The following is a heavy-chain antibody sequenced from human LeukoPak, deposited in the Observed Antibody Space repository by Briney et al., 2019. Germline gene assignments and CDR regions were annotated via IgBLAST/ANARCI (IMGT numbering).Heavy chain of an antibody. CDR1: GGSISSYY. J-gene: IGHJ4*02. D-gene: IGHD3-22*01. V-gene: IGHV4-59*01. CDR3: ARVTGYVIEDYFDY. CDR2: IYYSGST. Sequence: SETLSLTCTVSGGSISSYYWSWVRQPPGKGLEWIGYIYYSGSTNYNPSLKSRVTISVDTSKNQFSLKLRSVTAADTAVYYCARVTGYVIEDYFDYWGQGTLVTVSS.